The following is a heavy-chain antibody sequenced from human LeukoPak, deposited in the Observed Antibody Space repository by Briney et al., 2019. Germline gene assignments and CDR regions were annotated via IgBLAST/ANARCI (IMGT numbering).Heavy chain of an antibody. V-gene: IGHV3-21*01. J-gene: IGHJ4*02. D-gene: IGHD1-26*01. CDR3: ARGIVGAHGDY. Sequence: GGSLRLSCAASGFTFSSYSVNWVRQAPGKGLEWVSSISSSSSYIYYADSVKGRFTISRDNAKNSLYLQMNSLRAEDTAVYYCARGIVGAHGDYWGQGTLVTVSS. CDR2: ISSSSSYI. CDR1: GFTFSSYS.